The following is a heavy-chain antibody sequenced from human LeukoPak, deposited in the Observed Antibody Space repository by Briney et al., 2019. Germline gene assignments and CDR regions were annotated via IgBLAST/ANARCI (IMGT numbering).Heavy chain of an antibody. CDR1: GFTFSSYG. Sequence: GGSLRLSCAASGFTFSSYGMHWVRQAPGKGLEWVAVIWYDGSNKYYADSVKGRFPISRDNSKNTLYLQMNSLRAEDTAVYYCARESITVTTPYYYYGMDVWGQGTTVTVSS. CDR2: IWYDGSNK. V-gene: IGHV3-33*01. CDR3: ARESITVTTPYYYYGMDV. D-gene: IGHD4-17*01. J-gene: IGHJ6*02.